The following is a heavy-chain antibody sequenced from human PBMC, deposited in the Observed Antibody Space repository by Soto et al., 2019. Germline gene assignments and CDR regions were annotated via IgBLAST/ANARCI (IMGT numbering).Heavy chain of an antibody. D-gene: IGHD2-8*01. CDR3: ARGYFTNGVCEGHAQNWFDP. V-gene: IGHV1-2*04. CDR2: INPNSGGT. J-gene: IGHJ5*02. Sequence: ASVKVSCKASGYTFTGYYMHWVRQAPGQGLEWMGWINPNSGGTNYAQKFQGWVTMTRDTSISTAYMELSRLRSDDTAVYYCARGYFTNGVCEGHAQNWFDPWGQGTLVTVSS. CDR1: GYTFTGYY.